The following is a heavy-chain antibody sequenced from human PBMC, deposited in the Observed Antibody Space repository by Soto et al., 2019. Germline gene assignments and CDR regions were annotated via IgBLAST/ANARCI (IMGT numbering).Heavy chain of an antibody. D-gene: IGHD3-22*01. CDR2: ISYDGSNK. V-gene: IGHV3-30*18. Sequence: QVQLVESGGGVVQPGRSLRLSCAASGFTFRFYGMHWVRQAPGKGLALVAVISYDGSNKYYADSVKGRFTISRDNSKNTLYLQMNSLRPEDTAVYYCAKEGGAYYDSSGYYYEAYFDYRGQGTLVTVSS. CDR1: GFTFRFYG. CDR3: AKEGGAYYDSSGYYYEAYFDY. J-gene: IGHJ4*02.